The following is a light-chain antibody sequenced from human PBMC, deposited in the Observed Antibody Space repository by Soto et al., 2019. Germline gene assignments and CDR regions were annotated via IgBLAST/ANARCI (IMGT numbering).Light chain of an antibody. J-gene: IGKJ1*01. CDR3: QQYSDWPKT. CDR2: GAS. Sequence: EIVMTQSPATLSVSPGERATLSCWASQSVSSNLAWYQQKPGQAPRLLIYGASNRATDIPARFSGSGFVTEFTLTISSLQAEDFAVYFCQQYSDWPKTFGQGTKVEI. CDR1: QSVSSN. V-gene: IGKV3-15*01.